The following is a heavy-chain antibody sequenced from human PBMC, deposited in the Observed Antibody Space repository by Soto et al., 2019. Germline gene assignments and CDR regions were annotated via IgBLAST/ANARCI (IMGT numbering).Heavy chain of an antibody. D-gene: IGHD4-4*01. Sequence: QVQLQESGPRLVKPSGTLSLTCTVSGGSITSDNWWTWVRQPPGKGLEWIGEIYHSGDTNYKPSRESRVSISIDKSKNQISLRLNSVTAADTAVYYCARETYSNYGGWIDFWGQGALVTVSS. J-gene: IGHJ4*02. CDR2: IYHSGDT. V-gene: IGHV4-4*02. CDR3: ARETYSNYGGWIDF. CDR1: GGSITSDNW.